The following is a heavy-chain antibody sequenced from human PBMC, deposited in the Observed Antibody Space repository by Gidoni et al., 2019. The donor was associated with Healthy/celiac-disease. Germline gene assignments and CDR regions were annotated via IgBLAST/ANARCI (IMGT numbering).Heavy chain of an antibody. D-gene: IGHD5-12*01. CDR3: SGYGFGGDY. V-gene: IGHV4-39*01. Sequence: QLQLQESGPGLVKPSETLSLTGTVAGGSISSSSYYWGWIRQPPGQGLEWIGSIYSSGSTYYNPSPKRRVTISVDTSKHQFSLKLSSVTAADTAVYYCSGYGFGGDYWGQGTLVTVSS. CDR2: IYSSGST. J-gene: IGHJ4*02. CDR1: GGSISSSSYY.